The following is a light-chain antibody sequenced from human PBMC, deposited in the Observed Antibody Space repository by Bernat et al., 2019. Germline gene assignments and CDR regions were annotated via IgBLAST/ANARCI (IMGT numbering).Light chain of an antibody. CDR1: SSDVGGYNY. CDR2: EVS. Sequence: QSALTQPPSASGSPGQSVTISCTGTSSDVGGYNYVSWYQQHPDKAPKLIISEVSKRPSGVPDRLSGSKPGNTAPLTVTGLQAEDEADDYCSSYASRDNYVFGTGTKVTVL. CDR3: SSYASRDNYV. V-gene: IGLV2-8*01. J-gene: IGLJ1*01.